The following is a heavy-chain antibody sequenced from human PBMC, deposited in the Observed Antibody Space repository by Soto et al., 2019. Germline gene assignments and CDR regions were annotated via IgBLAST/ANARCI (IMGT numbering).Heavy chain of an antibody. Sequence: PSETLSLTCTVSGGSISSYYWSWIRQPPGKGLEWIGHIYYSGSTNYNPSLKSRVTISVDTSKNQFSLKLSSVTAADTAVYYCARGFNEYSGYDRAGFDYWGQGTLVTVSS. CDR3: ARGFNEYSGYDRAGFDY. V-gene: IGHV4-59*01. D-gene: IGHD5-12*01. J-gene: IGHJ4*02. CDR2: IYYSGST. CDR1: GGSISSYY.